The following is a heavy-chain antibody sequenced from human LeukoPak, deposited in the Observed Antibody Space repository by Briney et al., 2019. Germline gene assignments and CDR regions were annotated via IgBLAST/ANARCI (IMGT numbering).Heavy chain of an antibody. D-gene: IGHD3-22*01. CDR2: IDWDDDK. CDR3: ARMGYYNSSAYYYAD. J-gene: IGHJ4*02. CDR1: GFLVSTNGMR. V-gene: IGHV2-70*04. Sequence: SGPTLVNPTQTLTLTCTFSGFLVSTNGMRVGWVRQPPGKALEWLARIDWDDDKFYSTSLKTRLTISKDTSKNQVVLTMTNMDPVDTATYYCARMGYYNSSAYYYADWGQGTLVTVSS.